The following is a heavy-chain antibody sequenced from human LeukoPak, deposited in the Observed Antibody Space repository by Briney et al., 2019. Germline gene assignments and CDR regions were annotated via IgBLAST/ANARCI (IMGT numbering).Heavy chain of an antibody. CDR1: GFTVSGND. Sequence: GGSLRLSCAASGFTVSGNDMHWVRQIIGKGLEWVSAISIAGVTYNPGSVKGRFIISRENAKNSLYLQMNSLRAEDTAVYYCARARHREGYKNSWYDYWGQGTLVTVSS. CDR2: ISIAGVT. V-gene: IGHV3-13*01. D-gene: IGHD6-13*01. J-gene: IGHJ4*02. CDR3: ARARHREGYKNSWYDY.